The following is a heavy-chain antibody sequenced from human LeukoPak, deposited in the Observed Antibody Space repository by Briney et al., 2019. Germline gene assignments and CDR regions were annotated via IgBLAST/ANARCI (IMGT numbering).Heavy chain of an antibody. CDR2: ITKSGDST. Sequence: GGSLRLSCAASGFTFSAFGMNWARQAPGKGLEWVSTITKSGDSTYYVDSVKGRFTISRDNAKNSLYLQMNSLRAEDTAIYYCTRVGYIDEGIDYWGQGTLVTVSS. V-gene: IGHV3-21*06. J-gene: IGHJ4*02. CDR1: GFTFSAFG. CDR3: TRVGYIDEGIDY. D-gene: IGHD5-24*01.